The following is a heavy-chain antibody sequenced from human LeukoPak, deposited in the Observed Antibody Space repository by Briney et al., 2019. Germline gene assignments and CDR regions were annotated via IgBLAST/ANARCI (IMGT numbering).Heavy chain of an antibody. CDR1: GFTVSSNY. D-gene: IGHD2-2*02. CDR3: ARDWGYCSSTSCYTRS. V-gene: IGHV3-53*01. CDR2: IYSGGST. Sequence: GGSLRLSCAVSGFTVSSNYMSWVRQAPGKGLEWVSVIYSGGSTYYADSVKGRFTISRDNSKNTLYLQMNSLRAEDTAVYYCARDWGYCSSTSCYTRSWGQGTLVTVSS. J-gene: IGHJ5*02.